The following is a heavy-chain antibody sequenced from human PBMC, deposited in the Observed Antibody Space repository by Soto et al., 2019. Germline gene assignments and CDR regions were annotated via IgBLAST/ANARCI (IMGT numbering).Heavy chain of an antibody. CDR1: GGSFSGYY. CDR2: INHSGST. D-gene: IGHD2-8*02. V-gene: IGHV4-34*01. CDR3: ARDKITGLFDY. J-gene: IGHJ4*02. Sequence: SETLSLTCAFYGGSFSGYYWTWIRQPPGTGLEWIGEINHSGSTNYNPSPKSRVTISVNTSKNQFSLKLTSVTAADTAVYYCARDKITGLFDYWGQGTLVTVSS.